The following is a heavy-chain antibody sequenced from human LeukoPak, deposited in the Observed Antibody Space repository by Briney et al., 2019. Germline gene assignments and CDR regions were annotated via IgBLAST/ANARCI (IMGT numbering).Heavy chain of an antibody. J-gene: IGHJ3*02. D-gene: IGHD3-10*01. CDR3: AKSNGYGLVDI. CDR2: IYQSETA. V-gene: IGHV4-38-2*02. CDR1: GYSISSGYF. Sequence: SETLSLTCTVSGYSISSGYFWGWMRQPPGKGLEWIGSIYQSETAHYSPSLKSRVTISLDTSRNQFSLKLNSVTAADTAVYYCAKSNGYGLVDIWGQGTMVTVSS.